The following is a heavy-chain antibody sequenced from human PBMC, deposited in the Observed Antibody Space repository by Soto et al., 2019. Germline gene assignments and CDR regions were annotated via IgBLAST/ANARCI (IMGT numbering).Heavy chain of an antibody. CDR1: GYSISSGYY. D-gene: IGHD6-19*01. J-gene: IGHJ4*02. CDR3: ARVGAVGILSTPGY. V-gene: IGHV4-38-2*01. CDR2: IYHSVST. Sequence: SETLSLTCAVSGYSISSGYYWGWIRQPPGKGLEWIGSIYHSVSTYYNPSLKSRVTISVDTSKNQFSLKLRCVTAAETAVYYCARVGAVGILSTPGYWGQGTLVTVSS.